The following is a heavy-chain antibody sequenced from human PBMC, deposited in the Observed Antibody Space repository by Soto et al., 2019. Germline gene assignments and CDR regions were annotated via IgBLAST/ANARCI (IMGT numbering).Heavy chain of an antibody. CDR1: GYRFSDYY. J-gene: IGHJ6*03. Sequence: QVQLVQSGAEVKKPGASVTVSCKASGYRFSDYYLHWVRQAPGQGPEWMGWMNPNSGDKKYAQKLKGRVTMTRDTSVRTAFMELNWLKSDDTAVYYCARESGGATATLDYYYFYMDVWGIGTTVTVSS. V-gene: IGHV1-2*02. CDR3: ARESGGATATLDYYYFYMDV. D-gene: IGHD5-12*01. CDR2: MNPNSGDK.